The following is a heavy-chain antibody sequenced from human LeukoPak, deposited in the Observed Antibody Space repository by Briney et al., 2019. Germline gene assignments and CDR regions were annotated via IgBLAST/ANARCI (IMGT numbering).Heavy chain of an antibody. CDR2: IKEDGSEK. D-gene: IGHD3-10*01. Sequence: GGSLRLSCAASGFTFSTYWMSWVRQAPGKGREWVANIKEDGSEKYYVDSVKGRFTMSRDNAKNSLYLQMNSLRAEDTAVYYCARADYYGSGNNYWKRGQGTLVTVSS. V-gene: IGHV3-7*01. J-gene: IGHJ4*02. CDR1: GFTFSTYW. CDR3: ARADYYGSGNNYWK.